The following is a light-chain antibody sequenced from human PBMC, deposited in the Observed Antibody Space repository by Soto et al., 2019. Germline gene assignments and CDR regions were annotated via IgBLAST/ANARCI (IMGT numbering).Light chain of an antibody. CDR3: AVWDDSLNEVV. J-gene: IGLJ7*01. V-gene: IGLV1-44*01. CDR2: SQS. CDR1: RSNIGSNS. Sequence: QSALTQPPSASGTPGQRVTISCSGSRSNIGSNSVNWYQQHPGTAPKLLIYSQSQRPSGVPDRISGAKSGTSVTLAISGLQAEDEATYYCAVWDDSLNEVVFGGGTQLTV.